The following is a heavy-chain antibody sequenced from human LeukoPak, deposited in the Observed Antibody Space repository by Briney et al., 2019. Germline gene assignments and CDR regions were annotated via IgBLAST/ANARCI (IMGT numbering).Heavy chain of an antibody. CDR2: INNDGRST. V-gene: IGHV3-74*01. D-gene: IGHD3-10*01. J-gene: IGHJ6*03. CDR3: ARVARGDYYYYYMDV. CDR1: GFTFSSYS. Sequence: GGSLRLSCAASGFTFSSYSMNWVRQAPGKGLVWVSRINNDGRSTSHADSVQGRFTISRDNAKNTLYLQMNSLRAEDTALYYCARVARGDYYYYYMDVWGKGTTVTVSS.